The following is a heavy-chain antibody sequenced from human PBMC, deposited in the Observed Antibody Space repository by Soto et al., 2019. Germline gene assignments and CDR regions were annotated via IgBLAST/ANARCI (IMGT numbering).Heavy chain of an antibody. CDR3: ARERYIAAWFDP. CDR2: ISSSSSYI. V-gene: IGHV3-21*01. CDR1: GFTFSSYS. J-gene: IGHJ5*02. D-gene: IGHD6-6*01. Sequence: PGGSLRLSCAASGFTFSSYSMNWVRQAPGKGLEWVSSISSSSSYIYYADSVKGRFTISRDNAKNSLYLQMNSLRAEDTAVYYCARERYIAAWFDPWGQGTLVTVSS.